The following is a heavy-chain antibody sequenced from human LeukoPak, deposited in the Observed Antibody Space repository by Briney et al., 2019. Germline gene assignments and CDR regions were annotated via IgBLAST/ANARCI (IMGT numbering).Heavy chain of an antibody. CDR1: GYSFTNYW. CDR2: IYPGDSDT. V-gene: IGHV5-51*01. J-gene: IGHJ3*02. Sequence: GESLKISCKGSGYSFTNYWIGWVRQVPGKGLEWMGIIYPGDSDTRYSPSFQGQVTISADKSISTAYLQWSSLKASDTAMYYCARRGNYYDSSGYYYGDAFDIWGQGTMVTVSS. D-gene: IGHD3-22*01. CDR3: ARRGNYYDSSGYYYGDAFDI.